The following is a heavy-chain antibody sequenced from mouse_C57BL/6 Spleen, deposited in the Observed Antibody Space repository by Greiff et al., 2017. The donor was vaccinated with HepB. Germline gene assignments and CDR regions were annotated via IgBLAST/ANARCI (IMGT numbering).Heavy chain of an antibody. D-gene: IGHD1-1*01. Sequence: VQLKQSGPELVKPGASVKMSCKASGYTFTDYNMHWVKQSHGKSLEWIGYINPNNGGTSYNQKFKGKATLTVNKSSSTAYMELRSLTSEDSAVYYCAVYHYGIPWFAYWGQGTLVTVSA. CDR1: GYTFTDYN. CDR3: AVYHYGIPWFAY. V-gene: IGHV1-22*01. J-gene: IGHJ3*01. CDR2: INPNNGGT.